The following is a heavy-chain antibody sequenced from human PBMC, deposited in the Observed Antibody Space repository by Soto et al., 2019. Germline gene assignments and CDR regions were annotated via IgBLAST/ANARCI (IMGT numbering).Heavy chain of an antibody. CDR2: IYYSGST. CDR1: GGSISSYY. J-gene: IGHJ4*02. V-gene: IGHV4-59*01. D-gene: IGHD4-17*01. Sequence: PSETLSLTCTVSGGSISSYYWSWIRQPPGKGLEWIGYIYYSGSTNYNPSLKSRVTISVDTSKNQFSLKLSSVTAADTAVYYCARARADYGDYAGYFDYWGQGTLVTVSS. CDR3: ARARADYGDYAGYFDY.